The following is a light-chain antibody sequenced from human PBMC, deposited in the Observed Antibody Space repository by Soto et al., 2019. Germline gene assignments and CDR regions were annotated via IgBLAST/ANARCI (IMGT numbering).Light chain of an antibody. CDR1: SSNVGRNT. CDR2: SNN. CDR3: AAWDDSLNAVV. Sequence: VLTQPPSASGTPGQRVTISCSGSSSNVGRNTVNWYQQLPGTAPKLLIYSNNQRPSGVPDRFSGSKSGTSASLAISGLQSEDEADYYCAAWDDSLNAVVFGGGTQLTVL. J-gene: IGLJ2*01. V-gene: IGLV1-44*01.